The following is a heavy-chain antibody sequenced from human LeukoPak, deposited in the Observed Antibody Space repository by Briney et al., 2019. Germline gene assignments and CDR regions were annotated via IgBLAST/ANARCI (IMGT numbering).Heavy chain of an antibody. CDR3: ATSQSWLVPYSFDY. D-gene: IGHD6-19*01. J-gene: IGHJ4*02. V-gene: IGHV4-34*01. Sequence: PSETLSLTCAVYGESFSDYYWTWIRQPPGKGLEWIGEINHSRSTNYSPSLKSRVTISLDTSKNQFSLRLSSVTAADTAVYYCATSQSWLVPYSFDYWGQGTLVTVSS. CDR1: GESFSDYY. CDR2: INHSRST.